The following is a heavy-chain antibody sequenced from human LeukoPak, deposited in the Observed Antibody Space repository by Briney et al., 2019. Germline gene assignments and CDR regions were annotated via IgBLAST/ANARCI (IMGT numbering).Heavy chain of an antibody. Sequence: PSETLSLTCTVSGGSINNYYWSRIRQPAGKGLEWLGRIYTRGSTNYNPSLKSRVTMSVDTSKNQFSLKLSSVTAADTAVYYCARGRYCSADICSSGDAFDIWGQGTMVSVSS. V-gene: IGHV4-4*07. J-gene: IGHJ3*02. D-gene: IGHD2-15*01. CDR2: IYTRGST. CDR3: ARGRYCSADICSSGDAFDI. CDR1: GGSINNYY.